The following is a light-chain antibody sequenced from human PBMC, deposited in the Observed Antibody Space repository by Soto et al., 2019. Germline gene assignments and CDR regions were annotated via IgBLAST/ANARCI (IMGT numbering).Light chain of an antibody. J-gene: IGLJ2*01. CDR2: DVS. Sequence: HSALTQPRSVSGSPGQSVTISCTGSRSDVGAYNYVSWYQEHPGKAPKLMIYDVSKRPSGVPGRFSGSKSGNTASLTISGLQAEDEADYYCCSYGGGYTPLVFGGGTKLTVL. V-gene: IGLV2-11*01. CDR3: CSYGGGYTPLV. CDR1: RSDVGAYNY.